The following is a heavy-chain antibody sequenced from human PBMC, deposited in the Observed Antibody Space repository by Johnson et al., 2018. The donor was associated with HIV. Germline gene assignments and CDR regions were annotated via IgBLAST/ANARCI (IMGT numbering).Heavy chain of an antibody. V-gene: IGHV3-30-3*01. CDR1: GFTFSSYA. CDR3: ARGDDSSGYLTAFDS. J-gene: IGHJ3*02. CDR2: ISYDGSNK. Sequence: QVQLVESGGGVVQPGGSLRLSCAASGFTFSSYAMHWVRQAPGKGLEWVAVISYDGSNKYYADSVKGRFTISRDNSKNTLYLQMNSLRAEDTAVYYCARGDDSSGYLTAFDSWGQGTMVTVSS. D-gene: IGHD3-22*01.